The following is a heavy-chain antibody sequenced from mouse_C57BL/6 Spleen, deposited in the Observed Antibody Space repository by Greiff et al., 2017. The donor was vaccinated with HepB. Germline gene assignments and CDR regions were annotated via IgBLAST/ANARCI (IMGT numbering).Heavy chain of an antibody. CDR2: IYPGSGGT. V-gene: IGHV1-55*01. Sequence: QVQLQQPGAELVKPGASVKMSCKASGYTFTSYWITWVKQRPGQGLEWIGDIYPGSGGTNYNEKFKSKATLTVDTSSSTAYMQLSSLTSEDSAVYYCAKPNYYGTQFAYWGQGTLVTVSA. D-gene: IGHD1-1*01. CDR3: AKPNYYGTQFAY. CDR1: GYTFTSYW. J-gene: IGHJ3*01.